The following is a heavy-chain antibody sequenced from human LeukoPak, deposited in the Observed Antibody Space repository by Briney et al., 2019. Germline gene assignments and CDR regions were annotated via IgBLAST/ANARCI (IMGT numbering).Heavy chain of an antibody. Sequence: SETLSLTCTVSGGSISSSSYYWGWIRQPPGKGLEWIGEINHSGSTNYNPSLKSRVTISVDTSKNQFSLKLSSVTAADTAVYYCASLVRIAARGGFDYWGQGTLVTVSS. CDR2: INHSGST. CDR3: ASLVRIAARGGFDY. J-gene: IGHJ4*02. V-gene: IGHV4-39*07. D-gene: IGHD6-6*01. CDR1: GGSISSSSYY.